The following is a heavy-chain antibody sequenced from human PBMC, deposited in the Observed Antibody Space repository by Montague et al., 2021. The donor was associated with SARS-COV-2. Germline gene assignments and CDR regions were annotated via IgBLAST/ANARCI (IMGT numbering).Heavy chain of an antibody. CDR2: INHSGST. CDR1: GGPFSGYY. V-gene: IGHV4-34*01. CDR3: ARVRYYGSGTSLGMDV. J-gene: IGHJ6*02. Sequence: SETLSLTCAVYGGPFSGYYWSWIRQPPGKGLEWIGEINHSGSTNCNPSLKSRVTISVDASKNQFSLKLSSVTAADTAVYYCARVRYYGSGTSLGMDVWGQGTTVTVSS. D-gene: IGHD3-10*01.